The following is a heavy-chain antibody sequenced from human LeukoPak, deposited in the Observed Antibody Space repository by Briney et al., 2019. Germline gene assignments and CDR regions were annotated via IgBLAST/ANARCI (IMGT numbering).Heavy chain of an antibody. CDR2: VYHSGST. Sequence: SETLSLTCTVSGYSISSGYYWGWIRQPPGKGLEWIGSVYHSGSTYYNPSLKSRVTISVDTSKNQFSLKLSSVTAADTAVYYCARDRSWFDPWGQGTLVTASS. V-gene: IGHV4-38-2*02. J-gene: IGHJ5*02. CDR3: ARDRSWFDP. CDR1: GYSISSGYY.